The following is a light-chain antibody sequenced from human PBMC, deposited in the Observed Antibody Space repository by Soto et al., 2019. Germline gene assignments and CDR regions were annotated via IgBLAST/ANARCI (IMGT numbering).Light chain of an antibody. J-gene: IGKJ2*01. CDR2: DAS. Sequence: DIQMTQSPSTLSASVGDRITITCRASQSVSRRLAWYQQKPGKAPKLLLYDASSLESGVPSRFSGRGSGTELTLTISSLQPDDSAAYCCHTYNSYSLYPFGQGTKLAIK. CDR3: HTYNSYSLYP. V-gene: IGKV1-5*01. CDR1: QSVSRR.